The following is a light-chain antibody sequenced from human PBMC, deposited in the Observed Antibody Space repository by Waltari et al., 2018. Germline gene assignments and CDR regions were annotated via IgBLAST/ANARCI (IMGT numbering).Light chain of an antibody. Sequence: EIVLTQSPATLSLSPGERATLSCRASQSVSSYLAWYQQKPGQAPRLLIFDASKRATGIPARFSGSGSGTDCTLTISSLEPEDFAVYYCQQRSNWPPIFTFGPGTKVDIK. V-gene: IGKV3-11*01. CDR3: QQRSNWPPIFT. CDR2: DAS. CDR1: QSVSSY. J-gene: IGKJ3*01.